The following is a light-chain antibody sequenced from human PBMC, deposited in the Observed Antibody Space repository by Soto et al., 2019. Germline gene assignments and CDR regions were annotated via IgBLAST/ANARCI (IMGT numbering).Light chain of an antibody. CDR3: QQYNYFRT. V-gene: IGKV1-5*01. CDR2: DAS. J-gene: IGKJ5*01. CDR1: QSISRW. Sequence: DIQMTQSPSTLSASVGDRVTVTCRASQSISRWLAWHQQKPGKAPKLLIYDASSLESGVPSRFSGSGSGTEFTITISSLQPDEFATYCCQQYNYFRTFGQGTRLEIK.